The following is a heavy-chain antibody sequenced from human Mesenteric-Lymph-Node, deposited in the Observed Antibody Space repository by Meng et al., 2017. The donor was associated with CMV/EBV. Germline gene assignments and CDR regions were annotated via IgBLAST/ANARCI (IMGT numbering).Heavy chain of an antibody. J-gene: IGHJ4*02. V-gene: IGHV4-39*07. CDR1: GGSISSSSYY. D-gene: IGHD2-2*01. CDR2: IYYSGNT. CDR3: ATYLVVPRNYQFDS. Sequence: SETLSLTCTVSGGSISSSSYYWGWIRQPPGKGLEWIGSIYYSGNTYYNPSLKSRVTISIDTSKNQFSLKLSSVTAADTAVYYCATYLVVPRNYQFDSWGQGTLVTVSS.